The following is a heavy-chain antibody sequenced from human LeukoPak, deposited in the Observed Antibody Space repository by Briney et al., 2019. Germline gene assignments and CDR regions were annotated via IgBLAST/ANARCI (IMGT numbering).Heavy chain of an antibody. J-gene: IGHJ3*02. CDR1: GASISSSY. CDR3: VRGNYDNRGYSNAFDI. Sequence: PSETLSLTCTVSGASISSSYWSWLRQPPGKRLEWIGFIYYSGSTNSNPSLKSRVTISADTSKNQFSLKLSSVTAADTAVYYCVRGNYDNRGYSNAFDIWAKGQWSPSLQ. V-gene: IGHV4-59*01. D-gene: IGHD3-22*01. CDR2: IYYSGST.